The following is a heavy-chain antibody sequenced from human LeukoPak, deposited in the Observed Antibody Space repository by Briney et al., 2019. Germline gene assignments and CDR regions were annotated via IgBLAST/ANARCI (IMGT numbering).Heavy chain of an antibody. D-gene: IGHD3-22*01. CDR3: ARVPVFVGGYYYSNWFDP. CDR1: GGSISSYY. J-gene: IGHJ5*02. CDR2: IYYSGST. Sequence: SETLSLTCTVSGGSISSYYWSWIRQPPGKGLEWIGYIYYSGSTNYNPSLKGRVTISVDTSKNQFSLKLSSVTAADTAVYYCARVPVFVGGYYYSNWFDPWGQGTLVTVSS. V-gene: IGHV4-59*01.